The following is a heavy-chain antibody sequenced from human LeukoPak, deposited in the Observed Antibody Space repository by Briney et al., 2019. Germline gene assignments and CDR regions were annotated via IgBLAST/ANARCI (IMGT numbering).Heavy chain of an antibody. V-gene: IGHV4-39*07. D-gene: IGHD6-19*01. CDR3: ARPYHGVAGT. J-gene: IGHJ5*02. CDR2: FYYGGST. CDR1: GGSMNSSSYY. Sequence: SETLSLTCTVSGGSMNSSSYYWGWIRQPPGKGLEWIGSFYYGGSTYYNPSLKSRVTISVDTSKNQFSLKLTSMTAADTAVYYCARPYHGVAGTWGQGTLVTVSS.